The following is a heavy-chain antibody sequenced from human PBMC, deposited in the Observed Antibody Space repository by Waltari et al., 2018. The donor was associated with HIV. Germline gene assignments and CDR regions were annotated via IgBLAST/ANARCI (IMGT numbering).Heavy chain of an antibody. Sequence: QVQLQESGPGIVKPSHTLSLHCTVSRGYISSGDYYWSWIRQPPGKGLEWIGYIYYSGSTYYNPSLKSRVTISVDTSKNQFSLKLSSVTAADTAVYYCARKGNVQGGMDVWGQGTTVTVSS. CDR2: IYYSGST. CDR1: RGYISSGDYY. CDR3: ARKGNVQGGMDV. V-gene: IGHV4-30-4*01. D-gene: IGHD6-6*01. J-gene: IGHJ6*02.